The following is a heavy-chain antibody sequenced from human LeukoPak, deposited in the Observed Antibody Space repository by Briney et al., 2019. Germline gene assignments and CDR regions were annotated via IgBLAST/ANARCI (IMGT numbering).Heavy chain of an antibody. CDR2: INLKSGGT. D-gene: IGHD4-11*01. J-gene: IGHJ4*02. CDR3: ARDRSTVTTPYFDY. CDR1: GYTFTGYY. Sequence: ASVKVSCKASGYTFTGYYMHWVRQAPGQGLEWMGWINLKSGGTNSAQKFQGRVTMTRDTSITTAYMELSRLRSDDTAVYYCARDRSTVTTPYFDYWGQGTLVTVSS. V-gene: IGHV1-2*02.